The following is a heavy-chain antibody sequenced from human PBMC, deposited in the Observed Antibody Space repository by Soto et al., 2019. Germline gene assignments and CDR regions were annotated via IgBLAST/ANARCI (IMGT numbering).Heavy chain of an antibody. CDR3: ARLFWSGYASFDY. CDR2: IYYTGSSV. CDR1: GGSINSGNYY. Sequence: QVQLQESGPGLVKPSQTLSLTCTVSGGSINSGNYYWSWIHQHPGEGLEWIGNIYYTGSSVSYNPSLKSRGSISIDTSKNEYSLKLSSVTAADTAVYYCARLFWSGYASFDYWGQGTLVTVSS. J-gene: IGHJ4*02. V-gene: IGHV4-31*03. D-gene: IGHD3-3*01.